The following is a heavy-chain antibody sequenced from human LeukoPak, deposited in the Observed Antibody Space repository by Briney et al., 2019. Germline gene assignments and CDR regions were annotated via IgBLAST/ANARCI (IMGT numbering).Heavy chain of an antibody. J-gene: IGHJ4*02. D-gene: IGHD1-7*01. CDR2: INPGDSNT. V-gene: IGHV1-46*01. CDR3: VRASSGTKTRLDY. CDR1: GYTFSTYN. Sequence: ASVKVSCKASGYTFSTYNVHWVRQAPGQGLEWMGIINPGDSNTTYAQMFQGRVTMTRDTSTTTVYMELSSLRSEDTAVYYCVRASSGTKTRLDYWGQGTLVTVSS.